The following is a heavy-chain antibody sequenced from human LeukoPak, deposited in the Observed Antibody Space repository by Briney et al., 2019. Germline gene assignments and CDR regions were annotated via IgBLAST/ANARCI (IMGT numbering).Heavy chain of an antibody. Sequence: GASVKVSCKASGYTFTNYYIHWVRQAPGQGLECMGIINPSGGSTSYAQKFQGIVTMTRDMSTSTVYMELSSLRSEDTAVYYCARGGVGATTYVWFDPWGQGTLVTVSS. CDR3: ARGGVGATTYVWFDP. CDR1: GYTFTNYY. CDR2: INPSGGST. V-gene: IGHV1-46*01. J-gene: IGHJ5*02. D-gene: IGHD1-26*01.